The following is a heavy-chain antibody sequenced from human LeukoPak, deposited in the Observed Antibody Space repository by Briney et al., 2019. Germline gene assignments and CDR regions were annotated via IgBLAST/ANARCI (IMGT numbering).Heavy chain of an antibody. J-gene: IGHJ4*02. CDR3: AIKDYGDYEAFDF. D-gene: IGHD4-17*01. V-gene: IGHV4-39*01. Sequence: SETLSLTCTVSGASISSSTYYWGWIRQPPGKGLEWIGSIYYSGSPYSNPSLKSRVTISVDTSKNQFSLKLSSVTAADTAVYYCAIKDYGDYEAFDFWGQGTLVTVSS. CDR1: GASISSSTYY. CDR2: IYYSGSP.